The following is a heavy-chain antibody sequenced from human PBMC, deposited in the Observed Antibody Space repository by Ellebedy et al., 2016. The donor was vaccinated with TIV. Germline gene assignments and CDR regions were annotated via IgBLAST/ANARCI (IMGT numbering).Heavy chain of an antibody. CDR3: ARDFGYSYGFYNFFHP. V-gene: IGHV3-33*08. Sequence: PGGFLRLSCVASGFTFGNYGMHWVRQAPGKGLEWVALIWYDGSNKYYADSVRGRFTISRDNSKNTLYLQMNSLRAEDTAIYSCARDFGYSYGFYNFFHPWGQGSLVTVSS. J-gene: IGHJ5*02. CDR1: GFTFGNYG. D-gene: IGHD5-18*01. CDR2: IWYDGSNK.